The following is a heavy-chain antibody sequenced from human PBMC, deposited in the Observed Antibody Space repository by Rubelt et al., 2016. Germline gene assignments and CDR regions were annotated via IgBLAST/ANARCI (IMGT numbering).Heavy chain of an antibody. D-gene: IGHD6-6*01. CDR3: ARGNRTSSRLDY. CDR1: GGSISSSNYY. J-gene: IGHJ4*02. V-gene: IGHV4-39*07. CDR2: IYYSGST. Sequence: QLQLQESGPGLVKPSETLSLTCTVSGGSISSSNYYWGWIRQPPGKGLEWIGSIYYSGSTYYSPSLKSRVTISVDTSKNQFSLKLNSVTAADTAVYSCARGNRTSSRLDYWGQGTLVTVSS.